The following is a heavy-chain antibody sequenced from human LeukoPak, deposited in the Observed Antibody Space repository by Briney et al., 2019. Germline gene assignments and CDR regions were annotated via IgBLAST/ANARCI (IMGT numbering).Heavy chain of an antibody. Sequence: PGGSLRLSCAASGFTFSSYGMHWVRQAPGKGLEWVAVISYDGSNKYYADSVKGRFTISRDNAKNTLYLQMNSLRAEDTAVYYCARDKWNKWNNYDSSGFDYWGQGTLVTVSS. CDR2: ISYDGSNK. D-gene: IGHD3-22*01. J-gene: IGHJ4*02. CDR1: GFTFSSYG. V-gene: IGHV3-30*03. CDR3: ARDKWNKWNNYDSSGFDY.